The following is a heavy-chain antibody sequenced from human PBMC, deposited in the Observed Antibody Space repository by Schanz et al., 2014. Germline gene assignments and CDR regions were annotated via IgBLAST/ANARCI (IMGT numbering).Heavy chain of an antibody. CDR1: GGTFNSYT. CDR3: AGTYCSSTSCYTGYYYMDV. V-gene: IGHV1-69*02. Sequence: QVQLVQSGAEVKKPGASVKVSCKASGGTFNSYTINWVRQAPGQGLEWMGRIIPILGIANYAQNFQGRVTITADKSTSTAYMELTSLRSEDTAVYYSAGTYCSSTSCYTGYYYMDVWGKGTTVTVSS. CDR2: IIPILGIA. D-gene: IGHD2-2*02. J-gene: IGHJ6*03.